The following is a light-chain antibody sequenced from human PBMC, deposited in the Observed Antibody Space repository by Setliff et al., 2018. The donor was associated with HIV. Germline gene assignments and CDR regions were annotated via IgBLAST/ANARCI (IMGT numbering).Light chain of an antibody. V-gene: IGKV1-9*01. J-gene: IGKJ5*01. Sequence: DIQLTQSPSFLSTSVGDRVTITCRASQDITGYFAWYQQKPGKAPKLLIYGASTLQSGVPSRFSGSKSGTEFTLTISSLQPEDFATYYCQQFNAYPGVTFGQGTRLEIK. CDR3: QQFNAYPGVT. CDR1: QDITGY. CDR2: GAS.